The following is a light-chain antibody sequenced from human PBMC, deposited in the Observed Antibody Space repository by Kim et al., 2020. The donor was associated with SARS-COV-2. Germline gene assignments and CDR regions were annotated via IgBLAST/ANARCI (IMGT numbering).Light chain of an antibody. CDR1: SVPVSRGPY. J-gene: IGLJ3*02. CDR2: TTN. Sequence: CTVTLTCGLSSVPVSRGPYPSLYQQTPGPAPPTLIYTTNTRASGVADRFSGTILGDKAALTISGAQAGDESDYYCVLYMGGGISVFGGGTKVTVL. V-gene: IGLV8-61*01. CDR3: VLYMGGGISV.